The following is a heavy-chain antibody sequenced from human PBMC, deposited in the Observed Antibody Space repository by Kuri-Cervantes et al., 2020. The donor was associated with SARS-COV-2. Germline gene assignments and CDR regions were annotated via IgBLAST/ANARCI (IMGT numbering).Heavy chain of an antibody. V-gene: IGHV3-9*01. D-gene: IGHD3-3*01. CDR3: AKDMGTILGVFIGSGYVMDV. J-gene: IGHJ6*02. CDR1: GFTFDDYA. Sequence: SLKISCAASGFTFDDYAMHWVRQAPGKGLEWVSGISWNSGSIGYADSVKGRFTISRDNAKNSLYLQMNSLRAEDTALYYCAKDMGTILGVFIGSGYVMDVWGQGTTVTVSS. CDR2: ISWNSGSI.